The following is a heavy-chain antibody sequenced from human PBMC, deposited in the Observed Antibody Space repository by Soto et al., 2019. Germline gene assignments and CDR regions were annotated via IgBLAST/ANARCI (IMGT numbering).Heavy chain of an antibody. CDR1: GFTFSSYA. Sequence: EVQLLESGGGLVHPGGSLRLSCAPSGFTFSSYAMNWVRQAPGKGLEWVSTIIGTGGDTYYADSVKGRFTISRDNSKDTLYLQMNSLRAEDTAVYYCSKESQWDYYCSGSFPWDYWGPGTLVTVSS. CDR3: SKESQWDYYCSGSFPWDY. V-gene: IGHV3-23*01. D-gene: IGHD3-10*01. J-gene: IGHJ4*02. CDR2: IIGTGGDT.